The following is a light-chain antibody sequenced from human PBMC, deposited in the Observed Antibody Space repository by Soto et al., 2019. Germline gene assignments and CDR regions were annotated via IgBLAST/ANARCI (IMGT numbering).Light chain of an antibody. Sequence: EIVLTQSPGTLSVSPGERATLSCRASQSVSSSYLAWYQQKPGQAPRLLIYGASSRATGIPDRLSGSGSGTDFTLTISRLEPEDFAVYYCQHYGSSLWTFGQGTKVEL. V-gene: IGKV3-20*01. J-gene: IGKJ1*01. CDR2: GAS. CDR1: QSVSSSY. CDR3: QHYGSSLWT.